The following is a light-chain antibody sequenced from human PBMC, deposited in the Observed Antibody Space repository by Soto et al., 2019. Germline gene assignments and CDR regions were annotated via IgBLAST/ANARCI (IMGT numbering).Light chain of an antibody. CDR2: DVS. Sequence: QSVRTQPASVSGSPGQSITISCTGTSSDVGGYNYVSWYQQHPGKAPKLMIYDVSNRPSGVSNRFSGSKSGNTASLTISGLQAEDEADYYCSSYTSSSTLKVFGTGTKVT. V-gene: IGLV2-14*01. CDR1: SSDVGGYNY. CDR3: SSYTSSSTLKV. J-gene: IGLJ1*01.